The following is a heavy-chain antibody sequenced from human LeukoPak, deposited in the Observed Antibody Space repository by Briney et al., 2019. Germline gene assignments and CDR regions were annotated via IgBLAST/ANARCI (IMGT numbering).Heavy chain of an antibody. J-gene: IGHJ3*02. V-gene: IGHV3-30*02. CDR3: AKDIVVVPAAIPAFDI. CDR1: GFTFSSYG. Sequence: PGGSLRLSCAASGFTFSSYGMHWVRQAPGKGLERVAFIRYDGSNKYYADSVKGRFTISRDNSKNTLYLQMNSLRAEDTAVYYCAKDIVVVPAAIPAFDIWGQGTMVTVSS. D-gene: IGHD2-2*02. CDR2: IRYDGSNK.